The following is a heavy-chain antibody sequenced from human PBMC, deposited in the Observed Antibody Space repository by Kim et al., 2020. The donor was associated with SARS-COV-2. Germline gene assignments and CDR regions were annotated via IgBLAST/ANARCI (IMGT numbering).Heavy chain of an antibody. V-gene: IGHV1-18*04. CDR1: GYTFTSYY. CDR3: ARSLFSSGWYLVDP. Sequence: ASVKVSCKASGYTFTSYYITWVRQAPGQGLEWMGWINTDNGNTNYAQRLQGRVTMTTDTSTNTAYMELRSLRSDDTALYYCARSLFSSGWYLVDPWGQGTLVTVSS. D-gene: IGHD6-19*01. CDR2: INTDNGNT. J-gene: IGHJ5*02.